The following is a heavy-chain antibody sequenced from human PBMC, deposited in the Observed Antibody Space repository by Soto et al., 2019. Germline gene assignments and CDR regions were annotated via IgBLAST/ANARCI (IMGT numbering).Heavy chain of an antibody. CDR1: GSTFTSYY. D-gene: IGHD3-3*01. V-gene: IGHV1-46*01. Sequence: ASVKVSCKASGSTFTSYYMHWVRQAPGQGLEWMGIINPSGGSTSYAQKFQGRVTMTRDTSTSTVYMELSSLRSEDTAVYYCARDRDFWSGYRSIKRDYYYYYGMDVWG. CDR3: ARDRDFWSGYRSIKRDYYYYYGMDV. CDR2: INPSGGST. J-gene: IGHJ6*02.